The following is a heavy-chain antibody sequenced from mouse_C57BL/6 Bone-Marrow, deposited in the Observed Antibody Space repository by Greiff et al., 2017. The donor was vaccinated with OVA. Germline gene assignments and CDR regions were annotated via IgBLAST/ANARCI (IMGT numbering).Heavy chain of an antibody. CDR3: TRIYY. V-gene: IGHV14-4*01. CDR1: GFNIKDDY. Sequence: EVQLQQSGAELVRPGASVKLSCTASGFNIKDDYMHWVKQRPEQGLEWIGWIDPENGATEYASKFQGKATIPADTSSNTAYLQLSSLTSEDTAVYYCTRIYYWGQGTTLTVSS. CDR2: IDPENGAT. J-gene: IGHJ2*01.